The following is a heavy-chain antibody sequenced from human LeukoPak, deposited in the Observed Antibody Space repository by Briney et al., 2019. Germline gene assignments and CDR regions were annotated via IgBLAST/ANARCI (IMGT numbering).Heavy chain of an antibody. CDR1: GYSFTSYW. CDR2: MYPGDSDT. J-gene: IGHJ4*02. D-gene: IGHD3-22*01. V-gene: IGHV5-51*01. Sequence: GGSLKISCKGSGYSFTSYWIGWVRQMPGKGLEWMGIMYPGDSDTRYSPSFQGQVTISADKSISTAYLQWSSLKASDTAMYYCARHLLPYYYDSSGDYFDYWGQGTLVTVSS. CDR3: ARHLLPYYYDSSGDYFDY.